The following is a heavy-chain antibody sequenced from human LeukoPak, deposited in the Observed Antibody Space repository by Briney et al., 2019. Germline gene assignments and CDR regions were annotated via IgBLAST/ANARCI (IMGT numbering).Heavy chain of an antibody. J-gene: IGHJ4*02. CDR2: TSGSGGAT. V-gene: IGHV3-23*01. CDR1: GFTFSNYA. Sequence: PGGSLRLSCAASGFTFSNYAMSWVRQAPGKGLEWVSGTSGSGGATYYADSVKGRFTISRDNSKNTLYLQMNSLRAEDTAVYYCAKVAPGLRGYSGYDPGYWGQGTLVTVSS. D-gene: IGHD5-12*01. CDR3: AKVAPGLRGYSGYDPGY.